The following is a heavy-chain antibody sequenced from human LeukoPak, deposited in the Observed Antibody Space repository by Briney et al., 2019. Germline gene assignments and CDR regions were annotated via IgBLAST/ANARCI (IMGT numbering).Heavy chain of an antibody. J-gene: IGHJ4*02. Sequence: PSETLSLTCAVSGGSISSGGYSWSWIRQPPGKGLEWIGYIYHSGSTYYNPSLKSRVTISVDRSKNQFSLKLSSVTAADTAVYYCARSNWGYYYFDNWGQGTLVTVSS. CDR3: ARSNWGYYYFDN. D-gene: IGHD7-27*01. V-gene: IGHV4-30-2*01. CDR2: IYHSGST. CDR1: GGSISSGGYS.